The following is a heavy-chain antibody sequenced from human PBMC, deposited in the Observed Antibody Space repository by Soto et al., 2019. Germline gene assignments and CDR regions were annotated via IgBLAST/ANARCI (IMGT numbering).Heavy chain of an antibody. CDR2: IIPIYDSP. D-gene: IGHD6-19*01. J-gene: IGHJ4*02. CDR1: GGTFDSNA. V-gene: IGHV1-69*06. Sequence: QVQLVQSGAEVKKPGSSVKVSCKASGGTFDSNAISWVRQAPGQGLEWMGGIIPIYDSPNYAQNFQGRVTVIADKATSTAYLELSRVKFADSAIYYCAVAVTGSRSPLAHWGQGTLVIVSS. CDR3: AVAVTGSRSPLAH.